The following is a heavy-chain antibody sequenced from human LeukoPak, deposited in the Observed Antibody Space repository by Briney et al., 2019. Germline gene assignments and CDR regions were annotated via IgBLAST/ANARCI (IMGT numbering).Heavy chain of an antibody. Sequence: PGGSLPISCQGTGSPSTSYWIGCVRQLPGKGLEWMGIIYPGDSDTRNSPSIQGQVTISADKSISTASLQGSSLKASDTAMYYCARYARGYSYGLSFDYWGQGTLVTVSS. CDR3: ARYARGYSYGLSFDY. D-gene: IGHD5-18*01. J-gene: IGHJ4*02. V-gene: IGHV5-51*01. CDR1: GSPSTSYW. CDR2: IYPGDSDT.